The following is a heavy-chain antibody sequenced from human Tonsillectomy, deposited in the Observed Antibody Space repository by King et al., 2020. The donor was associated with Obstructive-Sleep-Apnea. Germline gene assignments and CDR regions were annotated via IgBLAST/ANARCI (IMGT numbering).Heavy chain of an antibody. CDR1: GFTFISYS. Sequence: VQLVESGGGLVQPGGSLRLSCAASGFTFISYSMNWVRQAPGKGLEWVSYISSSSSTISYADSVKGRFPISRDNAKNSLYLQMNSLISEDTAVYYCARGGSYYGYWGQGTLVTVSS. CDR2: ISSSSSTI. V-gene: IGHV3-48*04. D-gene: IGHD1-26*01. J-gene: IGHJ4*03. CDR3: ARGGSYYGY.